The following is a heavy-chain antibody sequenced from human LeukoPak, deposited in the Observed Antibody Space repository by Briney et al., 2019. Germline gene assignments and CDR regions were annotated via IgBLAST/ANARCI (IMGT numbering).Heavy chain of an antibody. CDR2: IYYSGST. J-gene: IGHJ4*02. D-gene: IGHD3-3*01. V-gene: IGHV4-59*01. CDR3: ARGGAFWSGYYYFDY. CDR1: GGSFSGYY. Sequence: SETLSLTCAVYGGSFSGYYWSWIRQPPGKGLEWIGYIYYSGSTNYNPSLKSRVTISVDTSKNQFSLKLSSVTAADTAVYYCARGGAFWSGYYYFDYWGQGTLVTVSS.